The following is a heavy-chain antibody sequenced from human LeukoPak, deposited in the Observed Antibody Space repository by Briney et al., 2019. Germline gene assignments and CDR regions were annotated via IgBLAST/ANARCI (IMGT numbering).Heavy chain of an antibody. Sequence: PGGSLRLSCEASGFTFSAYAMTWVRQAPGQGLEWVSSIGSDNKPHYSESVKGRFAISRDNAKNSLYLQMNSLRAEDTAVYYCARALYYDILTGYQTHTYYFDYWGQGTLVTVSS. CDR1: GFTFSAYA. CDR3: ARALYYDILTGYQTHTYYFDY. J-gene: IGHJ4*02. CDR2: IGSDNKP. V-gene: IGHV3-69-1*01. D-gene: IGHD3-9*01.